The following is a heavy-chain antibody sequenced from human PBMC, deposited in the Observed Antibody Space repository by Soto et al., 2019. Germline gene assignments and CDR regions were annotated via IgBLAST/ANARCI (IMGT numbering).Heavy chain of an antibody. J-gene: IGHJ4*02. Sequence: ASVKVSCKASGGTFSSYAISWVRQAPGQGLEWMGGIIPIFGTANYAQKFQGRVTITADESTSTAYMELSSLRSEDTAVYYCARNRGWLQLDENYFDYWGQGTLVTVSS. CDR1: GGTFSSYA. V-gene: IGHV1-69*13. CDR2: IIPIFGTA. CDR3: ARNRGWLQLDENYFDY. D-gene: IGHD1-1*01.